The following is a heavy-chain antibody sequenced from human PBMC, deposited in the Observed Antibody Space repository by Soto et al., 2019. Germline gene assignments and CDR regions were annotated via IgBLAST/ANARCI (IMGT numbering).Heavy chain of an antibody. CDR3: ARASPHFLRSGYYLDY. Sequence: QVQLQESGPGLVKPSQTLSLTCTVSGGSISSGGYYWSWIRQHPGKGLEWIGYIYYSGSTYYNPSLKSRVTISVDTSKNQFSLKLSSVTAADTAAYYCARASPHFLRSGYYLDYWGQGTLVTVSS. J-gene: IGHJ4*02. D-gene: IGHD3-22*01. V-gene: IGHV4-31*03. CDR1: GGSISSGGYY. CDR2: IYYSGST.